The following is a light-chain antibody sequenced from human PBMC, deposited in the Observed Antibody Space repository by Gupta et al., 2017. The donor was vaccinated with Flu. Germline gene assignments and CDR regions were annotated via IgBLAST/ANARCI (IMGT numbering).Light chain of an antibody. J-gene: IGKJ4*01. Sequence: DIAMTQSPLSLPVAPGEPASISCRSSQSLLKSNGSNYLDWYLQRPGRSPQLLIYLASHRASGVPDRFTGSGSGTDFKLKISRVEAEDVGVYYCMQSLQGLTFGGGTKMEIK. CDR3: MQSLQGLT. CDR1: QSLLKSNGSNY. V-gene: IGKV2-28*01. CDR2: LAS.